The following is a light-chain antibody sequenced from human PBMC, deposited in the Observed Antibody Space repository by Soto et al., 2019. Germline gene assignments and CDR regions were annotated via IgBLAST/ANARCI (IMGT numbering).Light chain of an antibody. J-gene: IGLJ2*01. CDR3: SSYTSSSVV. Sequence: SYELTQSPSVSVAPGQTAKITCGGNNIGGKSVHWYQQKPGQAPVLVVYDDNDRPSGIPERFSGSNSGRTATLTISGLQAEDEADYYCSSYTSSSVVFGGGTKLTVL. CDR1: NIGGKS. V-gene: IGLV3-21*02. CDR2: DDN.